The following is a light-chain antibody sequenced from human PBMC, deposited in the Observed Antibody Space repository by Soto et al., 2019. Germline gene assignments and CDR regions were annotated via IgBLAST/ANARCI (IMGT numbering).Light chain of an antibody. Sequence: DIQMTQSPSTLSGSVGDRVTITCRASQTISSWLAWYQQKPGKAPKLLIYEASSLERGVPSRFSASGSGTEFTLTISGLQPDDFASYYCQQYNSYPITFGQGTRLEIK. CDR1: QTISSW. CDR3: QQYNSYPIT. J-gene: IGKJ5*01. CDR2: EAS. V-gene: IGKV1-5*01.